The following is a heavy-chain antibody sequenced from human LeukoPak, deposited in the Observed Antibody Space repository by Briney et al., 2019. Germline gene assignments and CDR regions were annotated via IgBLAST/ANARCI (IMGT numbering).Heavy chain of an antibody. CDR3: ARVYQLLENNWFDP. D-gene: IGHD2-2*01. V-gene: IGHV1-2*02. CDR2: INPNSCGT. Sequence: ASVKVSCKASGYTFTGYYMHWVRQAPGQGLEWMGWINPNSCGTNYAQKFQGRVTMTRDTSISTAYMELSRLRSDDTAVYSCARVYQLLENNWFDPWGQGTLVTVSS. J-gene: IGHJ5*02. CDR1: GYTFTGYY.